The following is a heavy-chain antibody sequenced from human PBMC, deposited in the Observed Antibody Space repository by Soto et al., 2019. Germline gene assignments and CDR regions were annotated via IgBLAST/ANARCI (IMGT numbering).Heavy chain of an antibody. CDR1: GYTFTSYY. Sequence: QVQLVQSGAEVKKPGASVKVSCKASGYTFTSYYMHWVRQAPGQGLEWMGIINPSGGSTSYAQKFQGRVTMTRDTSTSTVYMELSSLRPEDTAVYYCARVAGGYYYGMDVWGQGTTVTVSS. CDR2: INPSGGST. D-gene: IGHD3-10*01. V-gene: IGHV1-46*01. J-gene: IGHJ6*02. CDR3: ARVAGGYYYGMDV.